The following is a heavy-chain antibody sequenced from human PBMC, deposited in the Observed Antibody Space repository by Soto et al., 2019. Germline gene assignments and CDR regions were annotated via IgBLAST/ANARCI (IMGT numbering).Heavy chain of an antibody. CDR2: ISSSSSYI. V-gene: IGHV3-21*01. CDR3: ARDGRPPPYCCGGSCHLILDYYYGMAV. Sequence: GGSLRLSCAASGFTFSSYSMNWVRQAPGKGLEWVSSISSSSSYIYYADSVNGRFTISRDNAKNSLDLQMNSLRAEDTAVYYCARDGRPPPYCCGGSCHLILDYYYGMAVWGQGTTVTVSS. J-gene: IGHJ6*02. D-gene: IGHD2-15*01. CDR1: GFTFSSYS.